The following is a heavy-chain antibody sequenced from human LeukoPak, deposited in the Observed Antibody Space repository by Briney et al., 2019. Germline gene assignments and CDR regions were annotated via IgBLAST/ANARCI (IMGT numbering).Heavy chain of an antibody. D-gene: IGHD2/OR15-2a*01. Sequence: GGSLGLSCAASGFTVSSNYMSWVRQAPGKGLEWVSVIYSGGSTYYADSVKGRFTISRDNSKNTLYLQMNSLRAEDTAVYYCARSSFPTFPLFDYWGQGTLVTVSS. CDR2: IYSGGST. CDR3: ARSSFPTFPLFDY. CDR1: GFTVSSNY. V-gene: IGHV3-66*02. J-gene: IGHJ4*02.